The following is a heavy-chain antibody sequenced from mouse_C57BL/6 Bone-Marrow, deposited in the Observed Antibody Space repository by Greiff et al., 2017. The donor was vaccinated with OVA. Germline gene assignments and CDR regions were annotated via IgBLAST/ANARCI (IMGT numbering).Heavy chain of an antibody. CDR2: IHPNSGST. J-gene: IGHJ4*01. CDR3: ARRGLRSYYAMDY. V-gene: IGHV1-64*01. Sequence: VQLQQSGAELVKPGASVKLSCKASGYTFTSYWMHWVKQRPGQGLEWIGMIHPNSGSTNYNEKFKSKATLTVDKSSSTAYMQLSSLTSEDSAVYYCARRGLRSYYAMDYWGQGTSVTVSS. D-gene: IGHD2-2*01. CDR1: GYTFTSYW.